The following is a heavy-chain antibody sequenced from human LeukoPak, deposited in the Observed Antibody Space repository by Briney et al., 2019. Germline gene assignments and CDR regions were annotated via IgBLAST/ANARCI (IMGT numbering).Heavy chain of an antibody. Sequence: SETLSLTCTVSGGSISSYYWSWIRQPPGKGLEWIGYISYSGSANYNPSLKSRVTISVDTSKNQFSLKLSSVTAADTAVYYCARDPQYYDILTGYYMEGGFDPWGQGTLVTVSS. CDR3: ARDPQYYDILTGYYMEGGFDP. CDR2: ISYSGSA. D-gene: IGHD3-9*01. J-gene: IGHJ5*02. V-gene: IGHV4-59*01. CDR1: GGSISSYY.